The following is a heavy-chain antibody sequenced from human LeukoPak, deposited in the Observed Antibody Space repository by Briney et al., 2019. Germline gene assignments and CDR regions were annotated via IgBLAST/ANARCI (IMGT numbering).Heavy chain of an antibody. J-gene: IGHJ4*02. CDR2: IYPGDSDT. Sequence: GESLKISCRGSGYSFTTYWIGWVRQMPGKGLEWTGIIYPGDSDTRSSPSLQGQVTMSADKSINTAYLQWSSLKASDTAMYYCARRQGCSSTSCPPDSWGQGTLVTVSS. CDR1: GYSFTTYW. D-gene: IGHD2-2*01. V-gene: IGHV5-51*01. CDR3: ARRQGCSSTSCPPDS.